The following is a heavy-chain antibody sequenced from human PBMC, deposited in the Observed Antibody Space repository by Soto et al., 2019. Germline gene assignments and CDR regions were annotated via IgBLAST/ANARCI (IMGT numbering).Heavy chain of an antibody. CDR1: GGTFSSYA. Sequence: QVQLVQSGAEVKKPGSSVKVSCKASGGTFSSYAISWVRQAPGQGLEWMGGLFPIFGTANYAQKFQARVTITADESTTTAYMELSSLRSEDTAVYYCARDTAMVYGYYYYYGMDVWGQGTTVTVSS. J-gene: IGHJ6*02. CDR2: LFPIFGTA. CDR3: ARDTAMVYGYYYYYGMDV. V-gene: IGHV1-69*12. D-gene: IGHD5-18*01.